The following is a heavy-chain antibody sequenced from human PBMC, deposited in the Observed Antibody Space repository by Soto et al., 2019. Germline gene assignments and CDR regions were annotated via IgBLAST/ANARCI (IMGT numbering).Heavy chain of an antibody. V-gene: IGHV1-8*01. Sequence: QVQLVQSGAEVKKPGASVKVSCKASGYTFTSYDINWVRQATGQGLEWMGWMNPNSGNTGYAQKFQGRVTMTRNISISTAYMELSSLRSEDTAVYYCARGPTGYCSGGSCFRFDYWGQGTLVTVSS. J-gene: IGHJ4*02. D-gene: IGHD2-15*01. CDR3: ARGPTGYCSGGSCFRFDY. CDR1: GYTFTSYD. CDR2: MNPNSGNT.